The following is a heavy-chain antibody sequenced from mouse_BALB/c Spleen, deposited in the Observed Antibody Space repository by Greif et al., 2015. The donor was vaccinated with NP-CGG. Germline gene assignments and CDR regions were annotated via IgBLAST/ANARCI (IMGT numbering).Heavy chain of an antibody. Sequence: EVKLVESGGGLVQPGGSRKLSCAASGFTFSSFGMHWVRQAPEKGLEWVAYISSGSSTIYYADTVKGRFTISRDNPKNARFLQMTSLRSEDTAMYYCARLFDYWGQGTTLTVSS. J-gene: IGHJ2*01. CDR3: ARLFDY. CDR2: ISSGSSTI. V-gene: IGHV5-17*02. CDR1: GFTFSSFG.